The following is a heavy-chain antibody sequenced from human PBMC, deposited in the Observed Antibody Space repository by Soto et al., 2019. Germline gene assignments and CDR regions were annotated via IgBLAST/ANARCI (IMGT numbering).Heavy chain of an antibody. V-gene: IGHV1-18*04. D-gene: IGHD6-13*01. CDR2: ISAYNGNT. CDR3: ARDRPPRSRIAAAAYLFDY. CDR1: GYTFTSYG. Sequence: QVQLVQSGAEVKKPGASVKVSCKASGYTFTSYGISWVRQAPGQGLEWMGWISAYNGNTNYAQKLQGRVTMTTDTSTSTAYMELRSLRSDDTAVYYCARDRPPRSRIAAAAYLFDYWGQGTLVTVSS. J-gene: IGHJ4*02.